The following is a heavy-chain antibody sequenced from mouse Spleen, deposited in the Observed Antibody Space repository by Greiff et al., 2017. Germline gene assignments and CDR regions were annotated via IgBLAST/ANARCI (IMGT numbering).Heavy chain of an antibody. J-gene: IGHJ3*01. CDR1: GFTFSSYA. V-gene: IGHV5-4*01. CDR3: ARDDGAY. Sequence: EVKLMESGGGLVKPGGSLKLSCAASGFTFSSYAMSWVRQTPEKRLEWVATISDGGSYTYYPDNVKGRFTISRDNAKNNLYLQMSHLKSEDTAMYYCARDDGAYWGQGTLVTVSA. D-gene: IGHD2-3*01. CDR2: ISDGGSYT.